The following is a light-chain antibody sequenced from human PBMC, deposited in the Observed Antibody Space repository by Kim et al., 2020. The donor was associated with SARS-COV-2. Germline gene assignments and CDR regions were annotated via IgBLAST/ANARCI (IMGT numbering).Light chain of an antibody. CDR3: QTWDGITAV. CDR2: QDD. V-gene: IGLV3-1*01. CDR1: DLGDKY. Sequence: YELTQPPSVSVSPGQTASITCSGDDLGDKYTCWYQQKPGQSPLLVIYQDDRRPSGIPVRFSGSNSGNTATLTISGTQAMDEADYYCQTWDGITAVFGGGTRLTVL. J-gene: IGLJ3*02.